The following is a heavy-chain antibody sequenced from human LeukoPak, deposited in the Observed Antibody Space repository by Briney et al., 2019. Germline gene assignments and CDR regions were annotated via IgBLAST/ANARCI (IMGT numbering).Heavy chain of an antibody. J-gene: IGHJ4*02. Sequence: ASVKVSCKGSGYTFTNYAVHWVRQAPGQRPEWMGCNTGGNPITQYSQKFQGRLTFNRDTSASTAFMELSSLTSEDTAVYYCARGQEWDSWIVDFWGQGTLVTVSS. CDR3: ARGQEWDSWIVDF. D-gene: IGHD1-26*01. V-gene: IGHV1-3*01. CDR2: NTGGNPIT. CDR1: GYTFTNYA.